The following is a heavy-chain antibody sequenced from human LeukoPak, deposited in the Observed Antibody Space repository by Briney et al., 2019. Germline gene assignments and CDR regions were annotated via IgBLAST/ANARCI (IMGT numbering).Heavy chain of an antibody. CDR1: GFTFSSYG. Sequence: GRSLRLACAASGFTFSSYGMHWVRQTPGKGLEWVALISFDGSIKYYVDSVKGRFTISRDNSKNTLFLQMNSLRPEDTAVYYCAEDSDIAVAGSDDALDVWGQGTVIIVSA. D-gene: IGHD6-19*01. CDR3: AEDSDIAVAGSDDALDV. V-gene: IGHV3-30*18. CDR2: ISFDGSIK. J-gene: IGHJ3*01.